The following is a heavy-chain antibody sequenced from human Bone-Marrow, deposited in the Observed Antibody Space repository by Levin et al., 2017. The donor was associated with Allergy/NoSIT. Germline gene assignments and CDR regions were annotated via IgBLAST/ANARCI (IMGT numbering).Heavy chain of an antibody. CDR1: GGSFSGYY. Sequence: SSETLSLTCAVYGGSFSGYYWSWIRQPPGKGLEWIGEINHSGSTNYNPSLKSRVTISVDTSKNQFSLKLSSVTAADTAVYYCAREVSYYYGSGSYPYWGQGTLVTVSS. D-gene: IGHD3-10*01. CDR2: INHSGST. V-gene: IGHV4-34*01. CDR3: AREVSYYYGSGSYPY. J-gene: IGHJ4*02.